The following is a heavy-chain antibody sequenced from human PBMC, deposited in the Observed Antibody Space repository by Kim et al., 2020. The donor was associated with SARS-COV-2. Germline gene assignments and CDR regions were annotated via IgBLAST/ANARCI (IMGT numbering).Heavy chain of an antibody. J-gene: IGHJ4*02. Sequence: GGSLRLSCEVSGFAVSDHYMSWIRQAPGKGPEWIAYISVSGDTIRYAPFVKGRFTISRDTGRNSLFLQMDGLRAEDTALYYCARDKGYTEFDYWGQGTRVTASS. CDR2: ISVSGDTI. CDR3: ARDKGYTEFDY. CDR1: GFAVSDHY. V-gene: IGHV3-11*01. D-gene: IGHD2-15*01.